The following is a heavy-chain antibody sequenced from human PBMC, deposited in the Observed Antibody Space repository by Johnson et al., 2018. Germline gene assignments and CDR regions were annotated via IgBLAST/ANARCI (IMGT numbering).Heavy chain of an antibody. V-gene: IGHV3-11*01. CDR3: ARANYDFWSGYHTAGAEYFQD. J-gene: IGHJ1*01. CDR2: ISSSGSSI. CDR1: GFTFSDYY. Sequence: QVQLLESGGGLVKPGGPXRLSCAASGFTFSDYYMSWIRQAPGKGLEGFSYISSSGSSIYYADSVKGRFTISRDNAKNSLYLQMNSLRAEDTAGDYCARANYDFWSGYHTAGAEYFQDWGQGTLVIVSS. D-gene: IGHD3-3*01.